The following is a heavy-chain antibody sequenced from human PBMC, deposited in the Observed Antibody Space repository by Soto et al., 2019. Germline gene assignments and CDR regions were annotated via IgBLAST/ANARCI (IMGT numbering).Heavy chain of an antibody. J-gene: IGHJ6*04. CDR3: AREGGYTFGYGSKYYLGMDI. Sequence: PGGSLRLSCAASGFVFSDYTINWVRQAPGKGLEWVSSISSSATYVYYADSMKGRFTISRDNAKNSVFLHIDSLRAEDTAVYFCAREGGYTFGYGSKYYLGMDIWVKGTTGTVSS. V-gene: IGHV3-21*06. CDR1: GFVFSDYT. CDR2: ISSSATYV. D-gene: IGHD5-18*01.